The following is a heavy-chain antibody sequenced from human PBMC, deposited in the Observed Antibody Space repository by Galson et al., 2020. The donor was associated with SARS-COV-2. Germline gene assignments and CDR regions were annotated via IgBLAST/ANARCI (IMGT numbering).Heavy chain of an antibody. V-gene: IGHV4-39*07. J-gene: IGHJ4*02. Sequence: SETLSLTCTVSGGSISSSSYYWGWIRQPTGKGLEWIGSIYYSGRTYYNPSLKSRVTISVDTSKNQFSLKLSSVTAADTAVYYCARDRGGWLQRHPRFDYWGQGTLVTVSS. CDR3: ARDRGGWLQRHPRFDY. CDR2: IYYSGRT. D-gene: IGHD5-12*01. CDR1: GGSISSSSYY.